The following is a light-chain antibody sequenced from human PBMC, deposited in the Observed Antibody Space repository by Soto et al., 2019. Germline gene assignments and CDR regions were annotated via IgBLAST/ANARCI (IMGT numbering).Light chain of an antibody. CDR3: QQYNFYST. J-gene: IGKJ2*01. CDR1: QSISSW. V-gene: IGKV1-5*01. Sequence: DIQMTQSPSTLSASVGDRVTITCRASQSISSWLAWYQQKPGKAPTLLIYDASNLESGVPSRVSGSGSGTDFTLTITGLQPDDFATYYCQQYNFYSTFGQGTKLEIK. CDR2: DAS.